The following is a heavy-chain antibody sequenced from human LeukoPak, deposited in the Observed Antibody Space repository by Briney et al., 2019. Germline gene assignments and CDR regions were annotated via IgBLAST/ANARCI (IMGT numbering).Heavy chain of an antibody. CDR3: ASLRFGELHIPTYYYYGMDV. CDR2: IWYDGSNK. V-gene: IGHV3-33*08. D-gene: IGHD3-10*01. CDR1: GFTFSSYA. Sequence: GGSLRLSCAASGFTFSSYAMSWVRQAPGKGLEWVAVIWYDGSNKYYADSVKGRFTISRDNSKNTLYLQMNSLRAEDTAVYYCASLRFGELHIPTYYYYGMDVWGKGTTVTVSS. J-gene: IGHJ6*04.